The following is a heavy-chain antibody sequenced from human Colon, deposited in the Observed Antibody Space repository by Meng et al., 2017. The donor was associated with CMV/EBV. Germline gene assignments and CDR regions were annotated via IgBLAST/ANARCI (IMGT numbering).Heavy chain of an antibody. CDR2: MYYSDA. Sequence: QVQLDGAGPQLVKPSETLSTTCTVSGGSSSGYFWRWIRQPRGKGLGWIGYMYYSDAHYNRSLESRVTISGDTSKNQFALRLNSVNAADTAVYYCALRASGAGTFQYWGQGTLVTVSS. D-gene: IGHD6-13*01. CDR3: ALRASGAGTFQY. J-gene: IGHJ1*01. V-gene: IGHV4-59*01. CDR1: GGSSSGYF.